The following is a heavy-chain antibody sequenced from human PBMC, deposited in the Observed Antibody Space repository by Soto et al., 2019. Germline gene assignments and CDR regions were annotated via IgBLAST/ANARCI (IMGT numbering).Heavy chain of an antibody. Sequence: EVQLVESGGHLVQPGGSLRLSCAASGFTFSSYEMNWGRQAPGKGLSWVSYISSRGNIIHYADSVKGRFTISRDNAKNSLYLQMNSLRAEDTAVYYCTRDIDYYDSTGYQDSWGQETLVTVSS. D-gene: IGHD3-22*01. J-gene: IGHJ4*02. CDR3: TRDIDYYDSTGYQDS. CDR1: GFTFSSYE. V-gene: IGHV3-48*03. CDR2: ISSRGNII.